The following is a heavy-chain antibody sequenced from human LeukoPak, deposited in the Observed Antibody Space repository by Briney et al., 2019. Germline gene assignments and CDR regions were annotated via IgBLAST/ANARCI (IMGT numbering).Heavy chain of an antibody. CDR3: AREHGGLVDY. J-gene: IGHJ4*02. Sequence: SETLSLTCTVSGGSISSYYWSWIRQPPGKGLEWIGYIYYSGSTNYNPSLKSRVTISVDTSKNQFSLKLSSVTAAVTAVYYCAREHGGLVDYWGQGTLVTVSS. D-gene: IGHD3-16*01. CDR2: IYYSGST. CDR1: GGSISSYY. V-gene: IGHV4-59*01.